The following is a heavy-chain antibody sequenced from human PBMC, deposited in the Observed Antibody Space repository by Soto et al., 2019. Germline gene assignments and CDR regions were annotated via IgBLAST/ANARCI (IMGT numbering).Heavy chain of an antibody. CDR3: ARALGSFDI. V-gene: IGHV4-34*12. CDR2: ILHTGNT. D-gene: IGHD3-16*01. Sequence: QVQLQQWGAGLLKPSETLSLTCAVYGGSFSDYYWSWIRQPPGKGLEWIGEILHTGNTNYNPSLKRRLPASVCTSKKQFSRAMNSVPAADTSMYYCARALGSFDIWGQGTMVTVSS. J-gene: IGHJ3*02. CDR1: GGSFSDYY.